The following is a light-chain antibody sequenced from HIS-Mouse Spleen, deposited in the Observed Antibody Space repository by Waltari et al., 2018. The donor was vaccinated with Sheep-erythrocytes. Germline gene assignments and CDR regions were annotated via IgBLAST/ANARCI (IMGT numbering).Light chain of an antibody. CDR2: EDS. J-gene: IGLJ2*01. V-gene: IGLV3-10*01. CDR3: YSTDSSGNGV. Sequence: SYELTQPPSVSVSPGQTARITCSGDALPKKYAYWYQHKSGQAPVLVIYEDSKRPSGIPERFSGSSSGKMATLTISGAQVEDEADYYCYSTDSSGNGVFGGGTKLTVL. CDR1: ALPKKY.